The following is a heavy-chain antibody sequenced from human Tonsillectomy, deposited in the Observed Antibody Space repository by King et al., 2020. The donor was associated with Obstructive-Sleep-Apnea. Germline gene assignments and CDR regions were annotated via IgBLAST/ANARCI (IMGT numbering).Heavy chain of an antibody. CDR2: IYYSGST. Sequence: QLQESGPGLVKPSETLSLTCTVSGDSISSSSYYWGWIRQPPGKGLEWIGDIYYSGSTYYNPSLNSRVTLSVDTSKNQFSLKLSSVTAADTAGYYCARLGIAARPVVGYWGQGTLVTVSS. CDR3: ARLGIAARPVVGY. J-gene: IGHJ4*02. V-gene: IGHV4-39*07. CDR1: GDSISSSSYY. D-gene: IGHD6-6*01.